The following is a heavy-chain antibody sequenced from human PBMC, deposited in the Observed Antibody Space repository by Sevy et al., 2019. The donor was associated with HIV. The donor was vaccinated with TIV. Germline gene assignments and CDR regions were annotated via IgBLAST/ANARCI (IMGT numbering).Heavy chain of an antibody. CDR1: GFTFSSYS. CDR2: ISSSSNTI. Sequence: GGSVRLSCAASGFTFSSYSINWVRQAPGKGLEWVSYISSSSNTIYYADSVRGRFTISRDNAKNSLHLQVNSLRDEDTAVYYCARSPGIAAAGKYYFDYWGQGTLVTVSS. CDR3: ARSPGIAAAGKYYFDY. D-gene: IGHD6-13*01. V-gene: IGHV3-48*02. J-gene: IGHJ4*02.